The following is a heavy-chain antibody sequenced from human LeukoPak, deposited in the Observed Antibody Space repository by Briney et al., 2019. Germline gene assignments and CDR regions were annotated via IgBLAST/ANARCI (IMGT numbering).Heavy chain of an antibody. D-gene: IGHD1-26*01. V-gene: IGHV4-59*01. CDR1: GGSISSYF. CDR2: ISNSGST. J-gene: IGHJ3*02. Sequence: PSETLSLTCTVSGGSISSYFWSWIRQPPGKGLEWIGYISNSGSTNYNPSLKGRVTILMDTSKKQFPLKLSSVTAADTAVYYCARELIVGATMAFDMWGRGTRVTVSS. CDR3: ARELIVGATMAFDM.